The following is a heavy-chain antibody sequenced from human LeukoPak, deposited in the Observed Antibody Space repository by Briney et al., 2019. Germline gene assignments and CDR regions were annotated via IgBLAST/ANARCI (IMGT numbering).Heavy chain of an antibody. CDR2: ISGSGGST. Sequence: GGSLRLSCAASGFTFSSYAMSWVRQAPGKGLEWVSAISGSGGSTYYADSVKGRFTISRDNSKNTLYLQMNSLRAEDTAVYYCAKGYYYDSSGYYSPFDYWGQGTLVTVSS. J-gene: IGHJ4*02. V-gene: IGHV3-23*01. CDR3: AKGYYYDSSGYYSPFDY. D-gene: IGHD3-22*01. CDR1: GFTFSSYA.